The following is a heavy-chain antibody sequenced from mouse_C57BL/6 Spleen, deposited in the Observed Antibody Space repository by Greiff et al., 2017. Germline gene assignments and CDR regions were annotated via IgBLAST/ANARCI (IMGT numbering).Heavy chain of an antibody. Sequence: VQLQQPGAELVKPGASVKLSCKASGYTFTSYWMPWVKQRPGQGPEWIGMIHPISCSTNYTETFTSKATLTVDKTSSTAYMQLSSLTSEDSAVYYCARDGNYDYFDYWGQGTTLTVSS. J-gene: IGHJ2*01. D-gene: IGHD2-1*01. CDR3: ARDGNYDYFDY. CDR2: IHPISCST. V-gene: IGHV1-64*01. CDR1: GYTFTSYW.